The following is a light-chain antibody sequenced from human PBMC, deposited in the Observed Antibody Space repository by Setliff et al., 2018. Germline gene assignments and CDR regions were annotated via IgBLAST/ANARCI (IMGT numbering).Light chain of an antibody. J-gene: IGLJ1*01. CDR3: AAWGDSLLGYV. V-gene: IGLV1-44*01. CDR2: TNS. Sequence: QSVLTQPPSASGTPGQRVTISCSGSSSNIGRYTVNWYQQLPGTAPKLLIYTNSQRPSGVPDRFSGSKSGTSGSLAISGLQSEDEADYYCAAWGDSLLGYVLGTGTKVTVL. CDR1: SSNIGRYT.